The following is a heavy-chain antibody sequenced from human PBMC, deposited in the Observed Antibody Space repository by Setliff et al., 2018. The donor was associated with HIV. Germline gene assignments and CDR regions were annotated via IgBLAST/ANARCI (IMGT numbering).Heavy chain of an antibody. D-gene: IGHD3-3*01. J-gene: IGHJ3*02. CDR1: GRSFSGYY. Sequence: PSETLSLTCAVYGRSFSGYYWNWIRQSPGKGLEWIGEINHSGGTNYNPSLKSRVTMSIDTSKNQFSLNVSSVTAADTAVYYCARMPQYYAFWSGYYKSDFDIWGQGTMVTVSS. V-gene: IGHV4-34*01. CDR2: INHSGGT. CDR3: ARMPQYYAFWSGYYKSDFDI.